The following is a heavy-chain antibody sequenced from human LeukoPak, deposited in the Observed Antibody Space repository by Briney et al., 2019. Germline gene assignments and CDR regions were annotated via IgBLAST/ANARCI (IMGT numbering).Heavy chain of an antibody. V-gene: IGHV4-4*02. CDR2: IYHSGSP. Sequence: SGTLSLTCAVSGGSISSNNWWGWVRQPPGKGLEWIGKIYHSGSPNYNPSLKSRVTISVDKSRNHFSLNLSSVTAADTAVYYCARVNINNWHSCDYWGQGTLVTVSS. CDR1: GGSISSNNW. J-gene: IGHJ4*02. D-gene: IGHD1-1*01. CDR3: ARVNINNWHSCDY.